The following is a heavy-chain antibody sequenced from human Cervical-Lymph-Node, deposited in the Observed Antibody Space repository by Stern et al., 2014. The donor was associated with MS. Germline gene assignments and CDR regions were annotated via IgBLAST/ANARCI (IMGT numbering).Heavy chain of an antibody. V-gene: IGHV3-21*01. CDR2: ISTSSSYI. CDR1: GFTFSSYS. J-gene: IGHJ6*02. Sequence: EDQLVESGGGLVKPGGSLRLSCAASGFTFSSYSMNWVRQAPGKGLEWVSSISTSSSYIYYADSVKGRFTISRDNAKNSLYLQMNSLRAEDTAVYYCARDRLNDFWSNYVPGEYYYYYGMDVWGQGTTVTVSS. CDR3: ARDRLNDFWSNYVPGEYYYYYGMDV. D-gene: IGHD3-3*01.